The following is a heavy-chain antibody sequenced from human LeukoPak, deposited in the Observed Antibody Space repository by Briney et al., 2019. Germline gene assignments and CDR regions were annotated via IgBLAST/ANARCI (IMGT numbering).Heavy chain of an antibody. CDR1: GFTFDDYA. CDR2: ISWNSGSI. D-gene: IGHD3-10*01. V-gene: IGHV3-9*01. Sequence: GGSLRLSCAASGFTFDDYAMHWVRQAPGKGLEWVSGISWNSGSIGYADSVKGRFTISRDNAKNSLYLQMNSLRAEDTALYYCAKDVVRMVQGPVSVWGQGTTVTVSS. CDR3: AKDVVRMVQGPVSV. J-gene: IGHJ6*02.